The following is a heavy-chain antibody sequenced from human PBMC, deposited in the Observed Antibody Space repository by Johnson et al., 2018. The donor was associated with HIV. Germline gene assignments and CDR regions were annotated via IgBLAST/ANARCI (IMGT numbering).Heavy chain of an antibody. CDR1: GFTFSSYA. D-gene: IGHD1-26*01. CDR3: ARVRDGRENAFDI. CDR2: ISGSGGST. V-gene: IGHV3-NL1*01. J-gene: IGHJ3*02. Sequence: QMQLVESGGGVVQPGRSLRLSCAASGFTFSSYAMHWVRQAPGKGLEWVSAISGSGGSTYYTDSVKGRFTISRDNSKNTLSLQMNSPRVEDTAVYFCARVRDGRENAFDIWGQGTMVTVSS.